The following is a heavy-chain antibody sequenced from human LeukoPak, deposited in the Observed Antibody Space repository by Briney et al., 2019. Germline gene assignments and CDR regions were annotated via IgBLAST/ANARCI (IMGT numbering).Heavy chain of an antibody. D-gene: IGHD2-21*02. V-gene: IGHV3-33*01. CDR2: IWYDGSNK. CDR3: ARDGSTVTAPFDY. J-gene: IGHJ4*02. CDR1: GFTFSSYG. Sequence: GRSLRLSCAASGFTFSSYGMHWVRQAPGKGLEWVAVIWYDGSNKYYADSVKGRFTISRDNSKNTLYLQMNSLRAEDTAVYHCARDGSTVTAPFDYWGQGTLVTVSS.